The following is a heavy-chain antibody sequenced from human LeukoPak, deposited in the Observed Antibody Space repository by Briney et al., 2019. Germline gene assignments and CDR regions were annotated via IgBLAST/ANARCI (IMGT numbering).Heavy chain of an antibody. Sequence: GGSLRLSCAASGFTFSSYAMHWVRQSPGKGLEWVAVISYDGSNKYYADSVKGRFTISRDNSKNTLYMQMNSLRAEDTAVYYCARDWVDGYYYYGMDVWGKGTTVTVSS. V-gene: IGHV3-30*04. CDR3: ARDWVDGYYYYGMDV. D-gene: IGHD5-12*01. CDR2: ISYDGSNK. CDR1: GFTFSSYA. J-gene: IGHJ6*04.